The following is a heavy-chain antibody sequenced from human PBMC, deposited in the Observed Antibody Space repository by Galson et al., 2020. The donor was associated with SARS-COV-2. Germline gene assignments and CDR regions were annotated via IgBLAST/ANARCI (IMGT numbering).Heavy chain of an antibody. CDR3: ARDKGEQWLDGLFDY. D-gene: IGHD6-19*01. Sequence: GGSLRLSCAASGFTFSSYAMHWVRQAPGKGLEWVAVISYDGSNKYYADSVKGRFTISRDNSKNTLYLQMNSLRAEDTAVYYCARDKGEQWLDGLFDYWGQGTLVTVSS. V-gene: IGHV3-30-3*01. J-gene: IGHJ4*02. CDR1: GFTFSSYA. CDR2: ISYDGSNK.